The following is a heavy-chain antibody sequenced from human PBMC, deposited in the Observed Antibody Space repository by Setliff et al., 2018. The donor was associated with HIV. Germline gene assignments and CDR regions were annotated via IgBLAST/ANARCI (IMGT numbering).Heavy chain of an antibody. D-gene: IGHD6-19*01. V-gene: IGHV4-34*01. Sequence: PSETLSLTCAIYGGSFSNYYWTWIRQPPGKGLEWIGEINHSGSTNYNPSLKCRVTISVDTSKNQFSLKLSSVTAADTAVYYCASMERGSGFSNRNYFDYWGQGTLVTVSS. CDR2: INHSGST. J-gene: IGHJ4*02. CDR3: ASMERGSGFSNRNYFDY. CDR1: GGSFSNYY.